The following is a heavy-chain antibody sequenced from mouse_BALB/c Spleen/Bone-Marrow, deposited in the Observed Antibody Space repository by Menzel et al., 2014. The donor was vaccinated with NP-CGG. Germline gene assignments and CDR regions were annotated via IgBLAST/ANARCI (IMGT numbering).Heavy chain of an antibody. V-gene: IGHV3-8*02. CDR2: ISYSGST. J-gene: IGHJ2*01. D-gene: IGHD3-3*01. CDR3: ARGGGTGFDY. CDR1: GDSITCGY. Sequence: EVMLVESGPSLVKPSQTLSLTCSVTGDSITCGYWNWIRKFPGNKLEYMGYISYSGSTYYNPSLKSRISITRDTSKNQYYLQLNSVTTEDTATFYCARGGGTGFDYWGQGTTLTVSS.